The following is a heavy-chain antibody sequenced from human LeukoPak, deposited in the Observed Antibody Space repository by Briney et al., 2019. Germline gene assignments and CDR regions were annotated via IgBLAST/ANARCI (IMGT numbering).Heavy chain of an antibody. CDR2: IGYDGSNK. D-gene: IGHD3-22*01. Sequence: GGSLRLSCAASGFTFSSYGMHGVRQAPGKGLEGVAGIGYDGSNKYYADSVKGRFTISRDNSKNTLYLQMNSLRAEDTAVYYCAKATYYYDSSGYDYWGQGTLVTVSS. CDR1: GFTFSSYG. J-gene: IGHJ4*02. CDR3: AKATYYYDSSGYDY. V-gene: IGHV3-33*06.